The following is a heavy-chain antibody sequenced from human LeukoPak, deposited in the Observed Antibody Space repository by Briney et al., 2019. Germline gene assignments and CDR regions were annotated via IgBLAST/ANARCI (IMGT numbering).Heavy chain of an antibody. CDR3: AADGVAAVAGTFDY. Sequence: ASVKVSCKASGYTFTSYYMHWVRQAPGQGLEWMGIINPSGGSTSYAQKFQERVTITRDMSTSTAYMELSSLRSEDTAVYYCAADGVAAVAGTFDYWGQGTLVAVSS. CDR1: GYTFTSYY. V-gene: IGHV1-46*01. D-gene: IGHD6-19*01. J-gene: IGHJ4*02. CDR2: INPSGGST.